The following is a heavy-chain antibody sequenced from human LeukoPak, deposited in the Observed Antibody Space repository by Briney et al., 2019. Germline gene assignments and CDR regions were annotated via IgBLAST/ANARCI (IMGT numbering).Heavy chain of an antibody. J-gene: IGHJ4*02. CDR1: GFTFSNAW. CDR2: IKSKADGGTT. Sequence: GGSLRLSCAASGFTFSNAWMSWVRQAPGKGLEWVGRIKSKADGGTTDYAAPVKGRFTISRDDSKNTLYLQMNSLKTEDTAVYSCTTDLFPNYYDSSGYPDYWGQGTLVTVSS. V-gene: IGHV3-15*01. D-gene: IGHD3-22*01. CDR3: TTDLFPNYYDSSGYPDY.